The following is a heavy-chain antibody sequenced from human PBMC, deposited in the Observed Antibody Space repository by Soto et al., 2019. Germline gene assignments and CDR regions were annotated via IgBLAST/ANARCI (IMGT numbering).Heavy chain of an antibody. D-gene: IGHD6-13*01. CDR1: GYSVSSNSAA. V-gene: IGHV6-1*01. J-gene: IGHJ6*02. Sequence: PSHTLSLTGAISGYSVSSNSAAWNWIRQSPSRGLEWLGRTYYRSKWYNDYAVSVKSRITINPDTSKNQFSLQLNSVTPEDTAVYYCARGLFIAAAGTIYGMDVWGQGTTVTVSS. CDR3: ARGLFIAAAGTIYGMDV. CDR2: TYYRSKWYN.